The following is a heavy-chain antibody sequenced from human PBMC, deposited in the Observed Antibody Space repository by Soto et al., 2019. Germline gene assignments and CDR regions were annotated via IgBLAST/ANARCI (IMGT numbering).Heavy chain of an antibody. CDR3: AIVNCSGGSCGWFDP. CDR2: INPNSGGT. D-gene: IGHD2-15*01. Sequence: QVQLVQSGAEVKKPGASVKVSCKASGYTFTGYYMHWVRQAPGQGLEWMGWINPNSGGTNYAQKFQGWVTMTRDTSISTAYMELSRLRSDDTAVYYCAIVNCSGGSCGWFDPWGQGTLVTVSS. CDR1: GYTFTGYY. V-gene: IGHV1-2*04. J-gene: IGHJ5*02.